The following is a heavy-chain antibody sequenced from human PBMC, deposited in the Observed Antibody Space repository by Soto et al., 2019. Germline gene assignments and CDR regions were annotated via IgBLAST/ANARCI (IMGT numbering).Heavy chain of an antibody. CDR3: AKDRVESGLGEVDY. Sequence: QVQLVESGGGVVQPGRSLRLSCAASGFTFSTNGMHWVRQAPGKGLEWVAVISYDGSNKYYADFVKGRLTISRDNSKNTLYLQLNSLGAEDTAVYYCAKDRVESGLGEVDYWGQGTLVTVSS. CDR1: GFTFSTNG. CDR2: ISYDGSNK. D-gene: IGHD3-16*01. V-gene: IGHV3-30*18. J-gene: IGHJ4*02.